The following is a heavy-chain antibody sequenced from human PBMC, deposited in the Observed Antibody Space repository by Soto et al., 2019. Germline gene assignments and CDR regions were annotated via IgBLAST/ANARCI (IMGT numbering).Heavy chain of an antibody. CDR3: ARVSLDNISL. CDR2: IYYSGST. D-gene: IGHD1-20*01. CDR1: GGSISSGGYY. V-gene: IGHV4-31*03. Sequence: PSETLSLTCTVSGGSISSGGYYWSWIRQHPGKGLEWIGYIYYSGSTYYNPSLKSRVTISVDTSKYQFSLKLSSVTAADTAVYYCARVSLDNISLWGQGTLVTVSS. J-gene: IGHJ4*02.